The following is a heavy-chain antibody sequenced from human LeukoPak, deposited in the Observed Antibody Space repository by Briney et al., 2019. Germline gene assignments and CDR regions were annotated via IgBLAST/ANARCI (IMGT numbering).Heavy chain of an antibody. V-gene: IGHV1-18*01. J-gene: IGHJ6*02. CDR2: ISAYNGNT. CDR1: GYTFRNFA. CDR3: ARDHEATVTTNYYYYGMDV. D-gene: IGHD4-17*01. Sequence: ASVKVSCKTSGYTFRNFAINWVRQAPGQGLEWMVWISAYNGNTNYAQKFQGRVTMTTDTSTSAAYMELRSLRSDDTAVYYCARDHEATVTTNYYYYGMDVWGQGTTVTVSS.